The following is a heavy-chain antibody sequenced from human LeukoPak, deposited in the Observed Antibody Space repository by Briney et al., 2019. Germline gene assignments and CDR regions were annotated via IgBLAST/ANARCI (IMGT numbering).Heavy chain of an antibody. Sequence: PSETLSLTCAVYGGSFSGYYWSWIRQPPRKGLEWIGEINHSGSTYYNPSLKSRVTISVDTSKNQFSLKLSSVTAADTAVYYCAREYIRYSNYGVGFDPWGQGTLVTVSS. CDR3: AREYIRYSNYGVGFDP. V-gene: IGHV4-34*01. CDR1: GGSFSGYY. J-gene: IGHJ5*02. CDR2: INHSGST. D-gene: IGHD4-11*01.